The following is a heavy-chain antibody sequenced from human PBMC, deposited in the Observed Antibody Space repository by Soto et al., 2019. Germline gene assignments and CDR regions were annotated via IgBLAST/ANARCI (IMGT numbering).Heavy chain of an antibody. D-gene: IGHD6-19*01. J-gene: IGHJ4*02. Sequence: SVKVSCKASGFTFTSSAVQWVRQARGQRLEWIGWIVVGSGNTNYAQKFQERVTITRDMSTSTAYMELSSLRSEDTAVYYCAAAARYSSGWYLGYFDYWGQGTLVTVSS. CDR1: GFTFTSSA. V-gene: IGHV1-58*01. CDR3: AAAARYSSGWYLGYFDY. CDR2: IVVGSGNT.